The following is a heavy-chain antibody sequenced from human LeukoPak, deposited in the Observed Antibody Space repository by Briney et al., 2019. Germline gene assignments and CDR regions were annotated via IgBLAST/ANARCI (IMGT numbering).Heavy chain of an antibody. CDR3: ARGATVRRGIVGY. CDR1: GYTFTGYY. V-gene: IGHV1-2*02. CDR2: INPNSGGT. Sequence: AASVKVSCKASGYTFTGYYMHWVRQAPGQGLEWMGWINPNSGGTNYAQKFQGRVTMTRDTSISTAYMELSRLRSDDTAVYYCARGATVRRGIVGYWGQGTLVTVSS. D-gene: IGHD3-16*01. J-gene: IGHJ4*02.